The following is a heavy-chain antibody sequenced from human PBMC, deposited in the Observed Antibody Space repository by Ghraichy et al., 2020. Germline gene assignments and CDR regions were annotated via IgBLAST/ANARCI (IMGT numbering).Heavy chain of an antibody. J-gene: IGHJ5*02. V-gene: IGHV4-34*01. Sequence: TLSFTCAVYGGSFSGYYWSWIRQPPGKGLEWIGEINHSGSTNYNPSLKSRVTISVDTSKNQFSLKLSSVTAADTAVYYCARPLNWFDPWGQGTLVTVSS. CDR1: GGSFSGYY. CDR2: INHSGST. CDR3: ARPLNWFDP.